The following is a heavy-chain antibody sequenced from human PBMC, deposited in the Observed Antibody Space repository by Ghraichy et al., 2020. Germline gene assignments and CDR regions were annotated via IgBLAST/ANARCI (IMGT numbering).Heavy chain of an antibody. Sequence: SCAASGFTFSNAWMSWVRQAPGKGLEWIGRIKSKSDGGTIDYAAPVKGRFIISRDDSNNTVNLQMNSLKVEDAAIYYCTTDPVEVVVDTISGVGYWGQGTLVTVSS. CDR2: IKSKSDGGTI. D-gene: IGHD2-8*02. CDR3: TTDPVEVVVDTISGVGY. V-gene: IGHV3-15*01. CDR1: GFTFSNAW. J-gene: IGHJ4*02.